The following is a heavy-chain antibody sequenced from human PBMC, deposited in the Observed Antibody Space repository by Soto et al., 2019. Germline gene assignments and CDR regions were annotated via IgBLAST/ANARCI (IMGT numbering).Heavy chain of an antibody. D-gene: IGHD3-22*01. Sequence: GGSLRLSCAASGFTFSTYAMSWVRQAPGKGLEWVSVISGSGGSTYYADSVKGRFTSSRDNSKNTLYLQMNNLRAEDTAVYYCAKAPISLDGSGYYFASFDYWGHGTRVTVSS. J-gene: IGHJ4*01. CDR2: ISGSGGST. CDR3: AKAPISLDGSGYYFASFDY. CDR1: GFTFSTYA. V-gene: IGHV3-23*01.